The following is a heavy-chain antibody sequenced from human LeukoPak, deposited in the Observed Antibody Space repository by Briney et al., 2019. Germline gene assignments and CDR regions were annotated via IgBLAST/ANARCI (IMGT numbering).Heavy chain of an antibody. D-gene: IGHD2-2*01. V-gene: IGHV3-23*01. CDR3: AKRIGSSTTQIDY. Sequence: GGSLRLSCAASGFTFSSYAMSWVRQAPGEGLEWISAISSSGGSTYYADSVKGRFTISRDNSKNALYLQMNSLRVEDTAIYYCAKRIGSSTTQIDYWGQGTLVTVSS. J-gene: IGHJ4*02. CDR2: ISSSGGST. CDR1: GFTFSSYA.